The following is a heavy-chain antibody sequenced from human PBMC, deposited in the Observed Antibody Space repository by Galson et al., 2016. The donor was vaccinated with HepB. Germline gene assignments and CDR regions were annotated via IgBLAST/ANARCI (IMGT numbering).Heavy chain of an antibody. J-gene: IGHJ4*02. CDR1: GDSISSYF. V-gene: IGHV4-4*07. D-gene: IGHD5-18*01. CDR3: ARDLYSYGYRNYFDY. CDR2: IYTSGST. Sequence: ETLSLTCTVSGDSISSYFWSWIRQPAGKGLEWIGHIYTSGSTNYNPSLKSRVTMSVDTSKNQFSLKLSSVTAADTAVYYCARDLYSYGYRNYFDYWGQGTLVTVSS.